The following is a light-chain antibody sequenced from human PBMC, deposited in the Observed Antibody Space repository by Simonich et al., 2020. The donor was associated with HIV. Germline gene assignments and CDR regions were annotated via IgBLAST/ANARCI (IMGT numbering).Light chain of an antibody. V-gene: IGKV3-15*01. CDR3: QQYNNWPRT. J-gene: IGKJ1*01. CDR2: GAS. CDR1: HIVTTN. Sequence: DIVLTQSPGTLSLSPGERATLSCRASHIVTTNLAWYQQKPGQVPRLVVYGASTRATGIPARFSGSGSGTEFTLTISSMQSEDFALYYCQQYNNWPRTFGQGTKVEIK.